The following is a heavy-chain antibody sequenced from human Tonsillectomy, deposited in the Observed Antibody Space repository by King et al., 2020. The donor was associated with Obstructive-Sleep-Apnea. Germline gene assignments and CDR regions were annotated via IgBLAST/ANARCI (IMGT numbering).Heavy chain of an antibody. J-gene: IGHJ4*02. CDR3: ATVAVATATYYFDY. CDR1: GYTFTGYY. D-gene: IGHD1-26*01. V-gene: IGHV1-2*02. CDR2: INPDSGGT. Sequence: QLVQSGAEVKKPGASVKVSCKASGYTFTGYYIHWVRQAPGQGLEWMGWINPDSGGTSDAQKFQGRVTMTRDTSISTAYMELSRLISDDTAVYYCATVAVATATYYFDYWGQGTLVTVSS.